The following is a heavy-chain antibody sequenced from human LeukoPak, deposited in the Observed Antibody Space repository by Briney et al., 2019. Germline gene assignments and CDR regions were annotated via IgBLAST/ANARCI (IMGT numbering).Heavy chain of an antibody. CDR2: ISGSGGST. CDR3: AKVRYCSGGSCHLGTNWFDP. D-gene: IGHD2-15*01. J-gene: IGHJ5*02. Sequence: GSLRLSCAASGFTFSSYAMSWVRQAPGKGLEWVSAISGSGGSTYYADSVKGRFTISRGNSKNTLYLQMNSLRAEDTAVYYCAKVRYCSGGSCHLGTNWFDPWGQGTLVTVSS. V-gene: IGHV3-23*01. CDR1: GFTFSSYA.